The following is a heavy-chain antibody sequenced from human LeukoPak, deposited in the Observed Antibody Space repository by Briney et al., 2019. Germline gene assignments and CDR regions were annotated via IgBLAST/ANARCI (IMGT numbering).Heavy chain of an antibody. CDR3: ASALNDYGDYVFDY. Sequence: GGPLRLSCAASGFTFSIYSMNWVRQAPGKGLEWVSSISSSSYIYYADSVKGRFTISRDKAENPLYLQMNSLRAEDTAVLFCASALNDYGDYVFDYWGKGTLVTVSS. V-gene: IGHV3-21*01. J-gene: IGHJ4*02. D-gene: IGHD4-17*01. CDR2: ISSSSYI. CDR1: GFTFSIYS.